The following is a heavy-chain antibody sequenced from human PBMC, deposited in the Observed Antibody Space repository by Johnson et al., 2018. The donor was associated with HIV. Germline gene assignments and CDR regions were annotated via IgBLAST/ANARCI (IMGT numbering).Heavy chain of an antibody. D-gene: IGHD3-22*01. Sequence: VQLVESGGALVQPGGSLRLSCEVSGFTISTFWMHWVRQVPGKGLMWVSRISGDGSSTSYADSVKGRFTISRDNAKNTLYLQMNSLRAEDTAVYYCARDAGGGRIVVDYDAFDIWGQGTMVTVSS. CDR3: ARDAGGGRIVVDYDAFDI. CDR1: GFTISTFW. CDR2: ISGDGSST. J-gene: IGHJ3*02. V-gene: IGHV3-74*01.